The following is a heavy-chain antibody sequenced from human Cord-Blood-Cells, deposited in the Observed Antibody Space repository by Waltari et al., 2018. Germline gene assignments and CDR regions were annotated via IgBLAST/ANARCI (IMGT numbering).Heavy chain of an antibody. CDR3: AQTGRDY. Sequence: EVQLVESGGGLVQPGGSLRLSCAASGFPFSSYSMNWVRQAPGKGLGWVTYISSSSSTIYYADSVKGRFTISRDNAKNSLYLKMNSLRAEDTAVYYCAQTGRDYWGQGTLVTVSS. J-gene: IGHJ4*02. CDR2: ISSSSSTI. V-gene: IGHV3-48*01. CDR1: GFPFSSYS.